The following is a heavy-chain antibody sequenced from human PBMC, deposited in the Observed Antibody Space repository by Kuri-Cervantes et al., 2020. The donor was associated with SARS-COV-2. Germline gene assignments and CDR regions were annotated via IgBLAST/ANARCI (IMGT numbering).Heavy chain of an antibody. Sequence: GGSLRLSCAASGFTFSGHWIHWVRQAPGKGLVWVSRINPDGSYTNNADSVKGRFTISRDNSKNTLYLQMNSLRAEDTAVYYCARGRSYNWNDGGGFYWGQGTLVTVSS. CDR1: GFTFSGHW. CDR3: ARGRSYNWNDGGGFY. D-gene: IGHD1-1*01. CDR2: INPDGSYT. V-gene: IGHV3-74*01. J-gene: IGHJ4*02.